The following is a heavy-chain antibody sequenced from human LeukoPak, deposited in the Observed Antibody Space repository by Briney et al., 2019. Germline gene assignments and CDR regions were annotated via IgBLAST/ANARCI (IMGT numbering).Heavy chain of an antibody. V-gene: IGHV3-48*04. CDR3: ARDRLDRSSYYYYYYMDV. J-gene: IGHJ6*03. CDR1: GFTFSSYS. CDR2: ISSSSSTI. Sequence: GGSLRLSCAASGFTFSSYSMNWVRQAPGKGLEWVSYISSSSSTIYYADSVKGRFTISRDNAKNSLYLQMNSLRAEDTAVYYCARDRLDRSSYYYYYYMDVWGKGTTVTVSS. D-gene: IGHD1-1*01.